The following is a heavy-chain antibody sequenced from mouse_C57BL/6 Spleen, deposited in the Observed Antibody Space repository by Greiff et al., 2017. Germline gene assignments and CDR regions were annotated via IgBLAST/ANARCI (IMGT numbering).Heavy chain of an antibody. CDR2: IDPANGHT. CDR1: GFNIKNTY. V-gene: IGHV14-3*01. CDR3: AGYYSNPSYAMDY. J-gene: IGHJ4*01. D-gene: IGHD2-5*01. Sequence: EVQLQESVAELVRPGASVKLSCTASGFNIKNTYMHWVKQRPEQGLEWIGRIDPANGHTKYAPKFQGKATITADTSSNTAYLQLSSLTSEDTAIYYGAGYYSNPSYAMDYWGQGTSVTVSS.